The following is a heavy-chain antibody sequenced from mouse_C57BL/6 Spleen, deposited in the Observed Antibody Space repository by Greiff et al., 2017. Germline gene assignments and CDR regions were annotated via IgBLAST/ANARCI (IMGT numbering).Heavy chain of an antibody. V-gene: IGHV1-4*01. Sequence: VKLVESGAELARPGASVKMSCKASGYTFTSYTMHWVKQRPGQGLEWIGYINPSSGYTKYNQKFKDKATLTADKSSSTAYMQLSSLTSEDSAVYYCASPNYYGSSYQNWYFDVWGTGTTVTVSS. CDR1: GYTFTSYT. CDR3: ASPNYYGSSYQNWYFDV. J-gene: IGHJ1*03. CDR2: INPSSGYT. D-gene: IGHD1-1*01.